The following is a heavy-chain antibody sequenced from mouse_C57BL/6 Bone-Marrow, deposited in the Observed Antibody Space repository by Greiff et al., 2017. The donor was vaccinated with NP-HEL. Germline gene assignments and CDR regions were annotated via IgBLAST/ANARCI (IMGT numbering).Heavy chain of an antibody. D-gene: IGHD1-1*01. J-gene: IGHJ2*01. CDR3: TTGGYYYGSSYFFYLDY. V-gene: IGHV14-4*01. CDR2: IDPENGDT. CDR1: GFNIKDDY. Sequence: EVQLQESGAELVRPGASVKLSCTASGFNIKDDYMPWVKQRPEQGLEWIGWIDPENGDTEYASKFQGKATITADTSSNTAYLQLSSLTSEDTAVYYCTTGGYYYGSSYFFYLDYWGQGTTLTVSS.